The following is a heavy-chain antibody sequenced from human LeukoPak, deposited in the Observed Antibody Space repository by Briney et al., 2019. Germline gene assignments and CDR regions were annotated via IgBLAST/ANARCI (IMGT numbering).Heavy chain of an antibody. D-gene: IGHD2-15*01. CDR3: ATSAGSLKEFPDN. Sequence: GGSLRLSCAASGFTFRRFAIHWVRQAPGKGLEWVAVISSDGTNTYYADSVRGRFTISRDNSKDTLYLQMSSLRPDDSAVYYYATSAGSLKEFPDNWGQGTLVTVSS. J-gene: IGHJ4*02. V-gene: IGHV3-30*15. CDR1: GFTFRRFA. CDR2: ISSDGTNT.